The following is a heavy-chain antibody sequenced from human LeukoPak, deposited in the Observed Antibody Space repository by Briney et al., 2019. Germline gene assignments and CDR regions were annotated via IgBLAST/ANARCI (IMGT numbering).Heavy chain of an antibody. CDR1: GYTFTSYG. V-gene: IGHV1-18*01. CDR3: ARDGVTYYDFWSGYNWFDP. CDR2: ISAYNGNT. D-gene: IGHD3-3*01. Sequence: ASVKVSCKASGYTFTSYGISWVRQAPGQGLEWMGWISAYNGNTNYAQKLQGRVTMTTDTSTSTAYMELRSLRSDDTAVYYCARDGVTYYDFWSGYNWFDPWGQGTLVTVSS. J-gene: IGHJ5*02.